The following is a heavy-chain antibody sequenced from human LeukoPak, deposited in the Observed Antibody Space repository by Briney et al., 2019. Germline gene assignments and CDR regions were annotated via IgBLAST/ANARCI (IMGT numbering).Heavy chain of an antibody. D-gene: IGHD2-8*01. CDR3: ATASTQVYAIPYFDY. Sequence: ASVKVSCKVSRYTLTELSMHWVRQAPGKGLEWMGGFDPEDGETIYAQKFQGRVTMTEDTSTDTAYMELSSLRSEDTAVYYCATASTQVYAIPYFDYWGQGTLVTVSS. J-gene: IGHJ4*02. CDR2: FDPEDGET. V-gene: IGHV1-24*01. CDR1: RYTLTELS.